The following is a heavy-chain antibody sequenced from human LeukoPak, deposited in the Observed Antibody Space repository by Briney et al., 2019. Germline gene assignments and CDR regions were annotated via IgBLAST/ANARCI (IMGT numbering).Heavy chain of an antibody. CDR2: IYYSGST. CDR1: GGSISSYY. J-gene: IGHJ5*02. D-gene: IGHD6-6*01. CDR3: ARARTEYSSEENWFDP. Sequence: PSETLSLTCTVSGGSISSYYWSWIRQPPGKGLEWIGYIYYSGSTNYNPSLKSRVTISVDTSKNQFSLKLSSVTAADTAVYYCARARTEYSSEENWFDPWGQGTLVTVSS. V-gene: IGHV4-59*01.